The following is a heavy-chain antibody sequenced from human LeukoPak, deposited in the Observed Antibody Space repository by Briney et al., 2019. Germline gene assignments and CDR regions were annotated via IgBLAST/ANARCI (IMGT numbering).Heavy chain of an antibody. V-gene: IGHV4-39*01. Sequence: SETLSLTCTVSGGSISSSSYYWGWIRQPPGKGLEWIGSIYYSGSTYYNPSLKSRVTISVDTSKNQFFLKLSSVTAADTAVYYCARRGYCSSTSCYEFDPWGQGTLVTVSS. J-gene: IGHJ5*02. D-gene: IGHD2-2*01. CDR3: ARRGYCSSTSCYEFDP. CDR2: IYYSGST. CDR1: GGSISSSSYY.